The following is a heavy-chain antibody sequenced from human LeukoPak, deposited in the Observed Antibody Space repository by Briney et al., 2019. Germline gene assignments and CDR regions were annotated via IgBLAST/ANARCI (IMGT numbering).Heavy chain of an antibody. CDR3: ATEGRPYYDFWSGYSHFDY. V-gene: IGHV3-23*01. CDR1: GFTFSSYA. Sequence: GGSLRLSCAASGFTFSSYAMSWVRQAPGKGLEWVSAITISGGNTYYADSVKGRFTISRDNSKNTLYLQMNSLRAEDTAVYYCATEGRPYYDFWSGYSHFDYWGQGTLVTVSS. CDR2: ITISGGNT. D-gene: IGHD3-3*01. J-gene: IGHJ4*02.